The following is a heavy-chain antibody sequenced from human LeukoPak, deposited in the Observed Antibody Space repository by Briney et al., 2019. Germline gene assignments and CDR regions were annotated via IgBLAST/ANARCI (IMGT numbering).Heavy chain of an antibody. V-gene: IGHV4-59*13. CDR1: GCSLSKYY. CDR2: MYYSGTT. Sequence: TLPLTCTVCGCSLSKYYWIWLRQPPGKGLEWIGYMYYSGTTNYNPSLESRVSISVDTSNNQFSLKLNSETAADTAVYYCSDGYNLVLWGQGTLVTVSS. D-gene: IGHD5-24*01. J-gene: IGHJ4*02. CDR3: SDGYNLVL.